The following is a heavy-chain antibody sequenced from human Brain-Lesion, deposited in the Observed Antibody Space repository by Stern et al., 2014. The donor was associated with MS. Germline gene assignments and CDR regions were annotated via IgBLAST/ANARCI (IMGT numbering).Heavy chain of an antibody. Sequence: QVQLVESGPGLVKPSQTLSLTCIVSGGSISSGSFYWNWIRQPAGKGLEWIGRIYSRGSTNYKPYLKSRVHISGATSKNQFSLTMFFMTAADTAVYYCARETGGYTYGDTDFFDYWGQGALVTVSS. CDR3: ARETGGYTYGDTDFFDY. CDR2: IYSRGST. D-gene: IGHD5-18*01. J-gene: IGHJ4*02. V-gene: IGHV4-61*02. CDR1: GGSISSGSFY.